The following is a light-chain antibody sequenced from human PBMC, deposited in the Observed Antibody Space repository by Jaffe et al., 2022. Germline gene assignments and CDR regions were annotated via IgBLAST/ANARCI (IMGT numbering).Light chain of an antibody. Sequence: SYELTQSPSVSVSPGQTASITCSGDKLGDKYACWYQQKPGQSPVLVIYEDSKRPSGIPERFSGSNSGNTATLTISGTQAMDEADYYCQAWDSSTAHVVFGGGTKLTVL. V-gene: IGLV3-1*01. CDR3: QAWDSSTAHVV. CDR2: EDS. J-gene: IGLJ2*01. CDR1: KLGDKY.